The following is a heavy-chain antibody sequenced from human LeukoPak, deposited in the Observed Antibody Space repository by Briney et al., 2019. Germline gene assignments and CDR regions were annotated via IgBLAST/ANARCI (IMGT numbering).Heavy chain of an antibody. CDR2: ISSSSSYI. J-gene: IGHJ4*02. CDR1: GSTFSSYS. D-gene: IGHD3-22*01. CDR3: ARGKDSSGYYFTFDY. Sequence: PGGSLRLSCAASGSTFSSYSMNRVRQAPGKGLEWVSSISSSSSYIYYADSVKGRFTISRDNSKNTLYLQMNSLRAEDTAVYYCARGKDSSGYYFTFDYWGQGTLVTVSS. V-gene: IGHV3-21*01.